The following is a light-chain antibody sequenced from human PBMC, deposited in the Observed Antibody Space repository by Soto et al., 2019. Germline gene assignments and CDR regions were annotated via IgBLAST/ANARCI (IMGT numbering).Light chain of an antibody. CDR3: HQTYTSPYT. V-gene: IGKV1-39*01. J-gene: IGKJ2*01. Sequence: DIQMTQSPASLSASVGDRVTITCRASQSIGNYLNWYQQKSVKAPKLLIYAASSLQSGVPSRFSGSASGTDFTLTISSLQPEDFATYYCHQTYTSPYTFGQGTKVEIK. CDR2: AAS. CDR1: QSIGNY.